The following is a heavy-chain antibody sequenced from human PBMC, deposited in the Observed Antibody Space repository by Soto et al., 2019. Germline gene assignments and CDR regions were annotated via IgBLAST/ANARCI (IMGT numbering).Heavy chain of an antibody. CDR3: ARGGGSGIRPQRGDY. CDR2: ISSSSSYI. D-gene: IGHD3-10*01. V-gene: IGHV3-21*01. Sequence: EVQLVESGGGLVKPGGSLRLSCAASGFTFSSYSMNWVRQAPGKGLEWVSSISSSSSYIYYADSVKGRFTISRDNAKNSLYLQMNSLRAEDTAVYYCARGGGSGIRPQRGDYWGQGTLVTVSS. J-gene: IGHJ4*02. CDR1: GFTFSSYS.